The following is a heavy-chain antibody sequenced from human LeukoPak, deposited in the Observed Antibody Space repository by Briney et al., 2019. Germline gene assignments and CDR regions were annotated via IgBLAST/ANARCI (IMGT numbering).Heavy chain of an antibody. V-gene: IGHV1-2*02. Sequence: GASVKVSCKASGYTFTGYYMHWVRQAPGQGLEWMGWINPNSGGTNYAQKFQGRVTMTRDTSVGTAYMELSRLTSDDTAVYYCARDLGTIFGVSDNWFYPWGQGTLVTVSS. CDR3: ARDLGTIFGVSDNWFYP. D-gene: IGHD3-3*01. J-gene: IGHJ5*02. CDR1: GYTFTGYY. CDR2: INPNSGGT.